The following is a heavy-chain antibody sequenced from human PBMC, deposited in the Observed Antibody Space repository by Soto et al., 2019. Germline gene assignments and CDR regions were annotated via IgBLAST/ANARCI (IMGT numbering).Heavy chain of an antibody. CDR3: ARDLTRGDDAFDI. J-gene: IGHJ3*02. V-gene: IGHV3-7*01. D-gene: IGHD2-21*01. Sequence: EVQLVESGGGLVQPGGSLRLSCAASGFTFSSYWMSWVRQAPGKGLEWVANIKQDGSEKYYVDSVKGRFTISRDNAKNSLYLQMNSLRAEDTAVYYCARDLTRGDDAFDIWGQGTMVTVSS. CDR2: IKQDGSEK. CDR1: GFTFSSYW.